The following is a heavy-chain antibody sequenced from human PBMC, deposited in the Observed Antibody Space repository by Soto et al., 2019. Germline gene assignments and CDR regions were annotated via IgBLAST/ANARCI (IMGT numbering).Heavy chain of an antibody. CDR1: GSSLDSSNTY. Sequence: SETLSLTCSVSGSSLDSSNTYWGWVRQPPGKPLEWIGSVFSSGTTYYNASLKSRIAISLNTPKNQFSLRLSSVTAADTAMYYCARVIPVRGVSSRGLGTVVTVSS. CDR2: VFSSGTT. D-gene: IGHD3-10*01. J-gene: IGHJ4*01. CDR3: ARVIPVRGVSS. V-gene: IGHV4-39*01.